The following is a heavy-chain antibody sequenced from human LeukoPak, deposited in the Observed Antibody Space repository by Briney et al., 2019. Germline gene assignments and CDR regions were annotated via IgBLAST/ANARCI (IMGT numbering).Heavy chain of an antibody. J-gene: IGHJ3*02. V-gene: IGHV4-31*03. CDR2: IYYSGST. D-gene: IGHD3-9*01. Sequence: SQTLSLTCTVSGGSISSGGYYWSWIRQHPGKGLEWIGYIYYSGSTYYNPSLKSRVTISVDTSKNQFSLKLSSVTAADTAVYYCARDNRLEYYDILTGFSRAFDIWGQGTMVTVSS. CDR3: ARDNRLEYYDILTGFSRAFDI. CDR1: GGSISSGGYY.